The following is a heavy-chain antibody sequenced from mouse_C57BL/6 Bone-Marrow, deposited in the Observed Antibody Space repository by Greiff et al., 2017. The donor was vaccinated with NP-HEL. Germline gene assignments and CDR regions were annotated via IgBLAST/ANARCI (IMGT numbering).Heavy chain of an antibody. CDR2: ISSGSSTI. Sequence: EVQLVESGGGLVKPGGSLKLSCAASGFTFSDYGMHWVRQAPEKGLEWVAYISSGSSTIYSADTVKGRFTISRDNAKTTLFLQMTSLRSEDTAMYYCARKEDDGYYTWFAYWGQGTLVTVSA. D-gene: IGHD2-3*01. CDR3: ARKEDDGYYTWFAY. J-gene: IGHJ3*01. CDR1: GFTFSDYG. V-gene: IGHV5-17*01.